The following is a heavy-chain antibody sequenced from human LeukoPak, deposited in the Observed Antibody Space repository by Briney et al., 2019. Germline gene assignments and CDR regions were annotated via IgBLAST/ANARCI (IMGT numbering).Heavy chain of an antibody. Sequence: PGRSLRLSCAASGFTFSSYGMHWVRQAPGKGLEWVSTISGSGGTTYYADSVKGRFTISRDNSKNTLYLQMNSLRAEDTAVYYCAKDRSYDFTVDAFDIWGQGTMVTVSS. CDR3: AKDRSYDFTVDAFDI. CDR1: GFTFSSYG. J-gene: IGHJ3*02. V-gene: IGHV3-23*01. D-gene: IGHD3-3*01. CDR2: ISGSGGTT.